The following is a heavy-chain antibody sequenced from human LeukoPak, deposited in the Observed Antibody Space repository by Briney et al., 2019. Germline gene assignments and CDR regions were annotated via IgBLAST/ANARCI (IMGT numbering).Heavy chain of an antibody. Sequence: ASVKVSCKASGGTFSSYAISWVRQAPGQGLEWMGGIIPIFGTANYAQKFQGRVTITADESTSTAYMELSSLRSEDTAVYYCASRFYGDYVNWGQGTLSPSPQ. D-gene: IGHD4-17*01. J-gene: IGHJ4*02. CDR3: ASRFYGDYVN. CDR1: GGTFSSYA. V-gene: IGHV1-69*13. CDR2: IIPIFGTA.